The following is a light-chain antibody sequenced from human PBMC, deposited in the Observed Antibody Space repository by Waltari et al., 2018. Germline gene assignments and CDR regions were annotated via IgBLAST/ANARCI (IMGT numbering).Light chain of an antibody. V-gene: IGLV4-69*01. CDR2: LNSDGSH. J-gene: IGLJ2*01. CDR3: HAWRSGILV. CDR1: SGHSDYA. Sequence: QLVLPQSPSASASLGASVKLTCTLSSGHSDYAIAWHQQQPGKGPRYLMKLNSDGSHTKGDGIPDRFSGSSSGAERYLTISSLQSEDEADYYCHAWRSGILVFAGGTKLTVL.